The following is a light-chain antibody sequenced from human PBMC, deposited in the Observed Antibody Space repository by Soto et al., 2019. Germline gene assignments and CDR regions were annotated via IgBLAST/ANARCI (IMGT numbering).Light chain of an antibody. CDR1: QSVRRY. J-gene: IGKJ5*01. CDR2: DAS. CDR3: QQRSNWTPT. Sequence: EILLTQSPATLSWSPGERATLSCRASQSVRRYLAWYQQKHGKAPRLLIYDASNRATGIPARLSGSGYGTDLTITISSIENEDFEVYYCQQRSNWTPTFGQGTRLEIK. V-gene: IGKV3-11*01.